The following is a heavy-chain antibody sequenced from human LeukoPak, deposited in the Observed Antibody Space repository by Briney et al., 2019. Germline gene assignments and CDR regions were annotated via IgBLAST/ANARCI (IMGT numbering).Heavy chain of an antibody. V-gene: IGHV3-15*01. J-gene: IGHJ4*02. CDR1: GFTFTDAW. CDR2: IKSKTDGGTT. CDR3: TTGRLDY. Sequence: PGGSLRLSCTASGFTFTDAWMNCVRQAPGKGLGWVGRIKSKTDGGTTDYPAPVKGRFTISRNDSKNTVYLEMSSLKIEDTAVYFCTTGRLDYWGQGTLVTVSS.